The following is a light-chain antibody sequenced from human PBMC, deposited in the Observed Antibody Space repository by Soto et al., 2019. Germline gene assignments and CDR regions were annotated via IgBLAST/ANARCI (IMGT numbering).Light chain of an antibody. CDR3: SSYAGNNNFVV. V-gene: IGLV2-8*01. Sequence: QSVLTQPPSASGSPGQSVTISCTGTSSDVGGYNYVSWYQQHPGKAPKLMIYEVTNRPSGVPERFSGSKSGNTASLTVSGLQAEDEAHYYCSSYAGNNNFVVFGGGTKLTVL. CDR2: EVT. CDR1: SSDVGGYNY. J-gene: IGLJ2*01.